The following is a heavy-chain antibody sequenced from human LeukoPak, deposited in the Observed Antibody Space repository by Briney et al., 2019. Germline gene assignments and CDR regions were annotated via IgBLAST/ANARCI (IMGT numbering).Heavy chain of an antibody. CDR1: GGSISGGGYY. D-gene: IGHD1-26*01. V-gene: IGHV4-30-2*01. J-gene: IGHJ4*02. CDR2: IYHSGST. CDR3: ASQEWELFPFGY. Sequence: SETLSLTCTVSGGSISGGGYYWSWIRQPPGKGLEWIGYIYHSGSTYYNPSLKSRVTISVDTSKNQFSLKLSSVTAADTAVYYCASQEWELFPFGYWGQGTLVTVSS.